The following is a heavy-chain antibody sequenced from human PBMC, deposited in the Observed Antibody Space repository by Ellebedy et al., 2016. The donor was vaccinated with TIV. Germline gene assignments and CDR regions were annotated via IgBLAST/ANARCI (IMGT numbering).Heavy chain of an antibody. D-gene: IGHD6-19*01. CDR1: GYTFSSYG. J-gene: IGHJ4*02. Sequence: AASVKVSCKASGYTFSSYGISWVRQAPGQGLEWMGWLSPYIGNTNYAQKLQGRVTMTTDTSTSTAYMELRSLRSDDTAVYYCARAAVAGTAPIDYWGQGTLVTVSS. CDR3: ARAAVAGTAPIDY. CDR2: LSPYIGNT. V-gene: IGHV1-18*04.